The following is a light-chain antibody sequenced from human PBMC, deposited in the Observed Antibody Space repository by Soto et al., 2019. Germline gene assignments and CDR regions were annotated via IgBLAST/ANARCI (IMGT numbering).Light chain of an antibody. CDR3: QQYNTYSYT. J-gene: IGKJ2*01. Sequence: DIQMTQSPSTLSASVGDSVTISCRASQTISTWLAWYQQKPGKAPNLLIYKASSLESGVPSRFSGSGSGTEFTLTISSLQPDDFATYYCQQYNTYSYTFGQGTKVDIK. CDR1: QTISTW. V-gene: IGKV1-5*03. CDR2: KAS.